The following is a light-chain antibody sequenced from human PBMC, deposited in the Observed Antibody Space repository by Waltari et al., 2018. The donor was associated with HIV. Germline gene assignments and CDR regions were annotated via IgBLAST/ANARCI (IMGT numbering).Light chain of an antibody. CDR1: SSDVGSYNY. V-gene: IGLV2-11*01. CDR3: CSYAGMYTWV. J-gene: IGLJ3*02. CDR2: DVS. Sequence: QSSLTQPRSVSGSPGQSVTISCSGTSSDVGSYNYVSWYQQHPGTAPKVMIYDVSNRPSGVPYRFSGSKSGKTASLTISGLQAEDEADYYCCSYAGMYTWVFGGGTKLTVL.